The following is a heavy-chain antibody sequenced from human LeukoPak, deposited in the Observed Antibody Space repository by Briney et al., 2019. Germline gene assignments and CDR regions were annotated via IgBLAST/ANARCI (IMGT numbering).Heavy chain of an antibody. CDR2: VSYSGRT. D-gene: IGHD1-1*01. Sequence: SETLSLTCTVSGGSMNNYYWSWIRQPPGKGLECIGYVSYSGRTNHNPSLKSRVTISADTSKNQFSLKLTSVAAADTAVYYCARHERGAENLDYWGQGTLVTVSS. CDR1: GGSMNNYY. CDR3: ARHERGAENLDY. J-gene: IGHJ4*02. V-gene: IGHV4-59*08.